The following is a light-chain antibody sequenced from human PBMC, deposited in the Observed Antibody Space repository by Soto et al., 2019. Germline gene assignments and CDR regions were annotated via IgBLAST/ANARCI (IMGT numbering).Light chain of an antibody. J-gene: IGKJ4*01. V-gene: IGKV1-5*03. CDR2: KAS. CDR1: QSISSW. CDR3: QQYRSYSLT. Sequence: DIQMTQSPSTLSASVGDRVTITCRASQSISSWLAWYQQKPGKAPKLLIYKASSLEGGVPSRFSGSGSGTDFTLTISSLQPDDFATYYCQQYRSYSLTFGGGTKVDIK.